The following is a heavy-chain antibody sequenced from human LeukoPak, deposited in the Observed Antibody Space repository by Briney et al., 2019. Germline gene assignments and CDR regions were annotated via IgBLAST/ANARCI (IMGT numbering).Heavy chain of an antibody. CDR2: ICYGGSNK. CDR1: GVTFSSYG. V-gene: IGHV3-33*01. J-gene: IGHJ3*02. Sequence: PGGSLRLSCAASGVTFSSYGMHWVGQGPGKGLEWVAVICYGGSNKYYGDSVKGRFTISRDNSKNTLYLQINGLRGEATAVYYAGTDDLPAGSSSGWYLDGFDMWGQGTMVTVSS. D-gene: IGHD6-19*01. CDR3: GTDDLPAGSSSGWYLDGFDM.